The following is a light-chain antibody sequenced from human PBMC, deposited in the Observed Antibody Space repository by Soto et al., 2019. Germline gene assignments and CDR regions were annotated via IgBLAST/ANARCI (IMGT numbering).Light chain of an antibody. CDR1: QSVSSY. Sequence: EIVLTQSPATLSLSPGERATLSCRASQSVSSYLAWYQQRPGQAPRLLIYGASTRATGVPARFSGGGSGTEFTLTITSLQSEDFAVYYCQQRSNWPPFGFGQGTRLEIK. CDR2: GAS. CDR3: QQRSNWPPFG. V-gene: IGKV3-11*01. J-gene: IGKJ5*01.